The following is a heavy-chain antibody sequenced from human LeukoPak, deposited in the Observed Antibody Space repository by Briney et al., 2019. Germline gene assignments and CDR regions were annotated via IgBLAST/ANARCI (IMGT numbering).Heavy chain of an antibody. CDR2: ISGSGGST. CDR3: AKDHGMITFGGVIVPEYCFDY. CDR1: GFTFSSYA. J-gene: IGHJ4*02. Sequence: GGSLRLSCAASGFTFSSYAMSWVRQASGKGLEWVSAISGSGGSTYYADSVKGRFTISRDNSKNTLYLQMNSLRAEDTAVYYCAKDHGMITFGGVIVPEYCFDYWGQGTLVTVSS. V-gene: IGHV3-23*01. D-gene: IGHD3-16*02.